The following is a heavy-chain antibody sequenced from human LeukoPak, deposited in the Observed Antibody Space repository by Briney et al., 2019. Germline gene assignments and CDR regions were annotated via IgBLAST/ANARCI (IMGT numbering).Heavy chain of an antibody. D-gene: IGHD1-20*01. V-gene: IGHV3-20*04. J-gene: IGHJ4*02. Sequence: GGSLRLSCAASGFTFSSYGMSWVRQAPGKGLEWVSAISGSGGSTGYADSVKGRFTISRDNAKNSLYLQMNSLRAEDTALYYCARDSPHNWNDYWGQGTLVTVSS. CDR2: ISGSGGST. CDR1: GFTFSSYG. CDR3: ARDSPHNWNDY.